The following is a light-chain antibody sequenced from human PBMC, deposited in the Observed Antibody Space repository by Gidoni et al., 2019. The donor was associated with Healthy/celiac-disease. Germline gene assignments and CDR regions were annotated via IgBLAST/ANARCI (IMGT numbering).Light chain of an antibody. J-gene: IGKJ1*01. CDR2: LGS. V-gene: IGKV2-28*01. Sequence: DIVMTQSPLSLPVTPGEQASISCRSSQSLLHSNGYNYMDWYLQKPGQSPQLLIYLGSNRASGVPDRFIGSGSGTDFTLKISRVEAEDVGVYYCMQALQTPWTFXQXTKVXIK. CDR3: MQALQTPWT. CDR1: QSLLHSNGYNY.